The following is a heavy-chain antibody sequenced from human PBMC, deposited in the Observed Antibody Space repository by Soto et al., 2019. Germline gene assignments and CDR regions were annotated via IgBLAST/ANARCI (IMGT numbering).Heavy chain of an antibody. J-gene: IGHJ6*02. CDR2: IFYSGST. V-gene: IGHV4-61*01. D-gene: IGHD2-8*01. CDR3: ARDRCSTNPCSGYYGMDV. CDR1: GGSVSSGSNY. Sequence: PSETLSLTCTVSGGSVSSGSNYWSWIRQPPGKGLEWIGCIFYSGSTNYNPSLKSRVTISVDTSKNQFSLRLNSVTAADTAVYFCARDRCSTNPCSGYYGMDVWGQGTTVTVSS.